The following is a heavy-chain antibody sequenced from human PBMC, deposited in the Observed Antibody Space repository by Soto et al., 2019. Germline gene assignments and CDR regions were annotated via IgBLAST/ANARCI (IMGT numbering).Heavy chain of an antibody. CDR3: ARDQDR. J-gene: IGHJ4*02. V-gene: IGHV4-30-2*01. CDR1: GGSISSGGYS. Sequence: SETLSLTCAVSGGSISSGGYSWSWIRQPPGKGLEWIGYIYHSGSTYYNPSLKSRVTISVDRSKNQFSLKLSSVTAADTAVYYCARDQDRGGQEPLLTFSS. CDR2: IYHSGST.